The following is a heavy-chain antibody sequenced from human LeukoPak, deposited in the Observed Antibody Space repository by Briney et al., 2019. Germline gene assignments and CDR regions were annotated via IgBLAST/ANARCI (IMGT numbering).Heavy chain of an antibody. J-gene: IGHJ4*02. CDR1: GGSISSGSYY. Sequence: SETLSLTCTVSGGSISSGSYYWSWIRQPAGKGLEWIGRIYTSGSTNYNPSLKSRVTISVDTSKNQFSLKLSSVTAADTAVYYCVREDLGIEYWGQGTLVTVS. CDR2: IYTSGST. V-gene: IGHV4-61*02. D-gene: IGHD3/OR15-3a*01. CDR3: VREDLGIEY.